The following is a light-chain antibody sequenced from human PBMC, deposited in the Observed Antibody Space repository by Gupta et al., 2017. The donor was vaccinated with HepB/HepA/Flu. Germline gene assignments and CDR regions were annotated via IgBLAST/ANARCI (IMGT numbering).Light chain of an antibody. J-gene: IGKJ4*01. CDR2: DAS. Sequence: DIQMTQSPSSLSASLGDRVTITCRASQDINNHLAWFQQKPGKAPKSLIYDASILQGGVTSRFSGRGSGTDFTLIINNLQPEDFATYYCQQYNGKPLTFGGGTKVDLK. CDR1: QDINNH. V-gene: IGKV1-16*01. CDR3: QQYNGKPLT.